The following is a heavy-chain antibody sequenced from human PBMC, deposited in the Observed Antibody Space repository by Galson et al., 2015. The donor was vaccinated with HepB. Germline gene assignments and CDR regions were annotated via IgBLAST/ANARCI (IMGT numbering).Heavy chain of an antibody. J-gene: IGHJ4*02. V-gene: IGHV1-3*01. Sequence: SVKVSCKASGYTFTSYAMHWVRQAPGQRLEWMGWINAGNGNTKYSQKFQGRVTITRDTSASTAYMELSSLRSEDTAVYYCARDRVPRIAVDASALRYWGQGTLVTVSS. CDR2: INAGNGNT. CDR3: ARDRVPRIAVDASALRY. CDR1: GYTFTSYA. D-gene: IGHD6-19*01.